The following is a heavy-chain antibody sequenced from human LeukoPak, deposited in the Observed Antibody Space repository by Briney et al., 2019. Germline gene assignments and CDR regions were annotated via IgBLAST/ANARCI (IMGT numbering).Heavy chain of an antibody. Sequence: PGGSLRLSCAASGFTVSSNYMSWVRQAPGKGLEWVSVIYSGGSTYYADSVKGRFTISRDNSKNTLYLQMDSLRAEDTAVYYCARDNKQLMDVWGQGTTVTVSS. CDR3: ARDNKQLMDV. J-gene: IGHJ6*02. V-gene: IGHV3-66*01. CDR2: IYSGGST. CDR1: GFTVSSNY. D-gene: IGHD6-13*01.